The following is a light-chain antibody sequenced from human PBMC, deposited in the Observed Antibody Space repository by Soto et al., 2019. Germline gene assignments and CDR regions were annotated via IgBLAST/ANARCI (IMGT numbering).Light chain of an antibody. CDR1: QSVGSN. CDR3: QQYNNWS. V-gene: IGKV3-15*01. Sequence: EMVMTQTPPTLSVSPGERDTLSCRASQSVGSNLAWYQQKPGQAPRVLVFGASTRATGVPARFSGSGSGTDFTLTINGLQSEDFAVYYCQQYNNWSFGQGTRLEIK. CDR2: GAS. J-gene: IGKJ5*01.